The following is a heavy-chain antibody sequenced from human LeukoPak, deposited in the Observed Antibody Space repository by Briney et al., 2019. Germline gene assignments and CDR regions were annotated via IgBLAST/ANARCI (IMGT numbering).Heavy chain of an antibody. D-gene: IGHD6-6*01. CDR3: ARVKFEYSSSSGTSDY. J-gene: IGHJ4*02. CDR1: GYTFTSYD. V-gene: IGHV1-8*01. CDR2: TNPNSGNT. Sequence: ASVKVSCKASGYTFTSYDINWVRQATGQGLKWIGWTNPNSGNTGYAQKFQGRVTMTRNTSISTAYMELSSLRSEDTAVYYCARVKFEYSSSSGTSDYWGQGTLVTVSS.